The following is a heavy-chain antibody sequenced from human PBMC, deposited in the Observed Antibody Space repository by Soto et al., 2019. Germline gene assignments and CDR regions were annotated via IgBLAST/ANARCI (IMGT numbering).Heavy chain of an antibody. D-gene: IGHD3-3*01. Sequence: EPLSLTCTVSGGSVSGYYWSWIRQAPGKGLEWIGYTYYTGRTDFNPSLKSRLSMSVDTSKNQFSLELTSVTAADTAVYYCARNQAGTVFGRPTHLYYKAVRGKGTTV. CDR1: GGSVSGYY. V-gene: IGHV4-59*02. CDR2: TYYTGRT. J-gene: IGHJ6*03. CDR3: ARNQAGTVFGRPTHLYYKAV.